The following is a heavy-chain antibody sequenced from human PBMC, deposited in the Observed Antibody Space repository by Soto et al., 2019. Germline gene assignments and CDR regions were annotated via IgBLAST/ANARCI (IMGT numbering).Heavy chain of an antibody. CDR2: ISYDGSNK. D-gene: IGHD3-22*01. CDR3: AKDLANYYDSGGPPYYYGMDV. J-gene: IGHJ6*02. Sequence: GGSLRLSCAASGFTFSSYGMHWVRQAPGKGLEWVAVISYDGSNKYYADSVKGRFTISRDNSKNTLYLQMNSLRAEDTAVYYCAKDLANYYDSGGPPYYYGMDVWGQGTTVTVS. V-gene: IGHV3-30*18. CDR1: GFTFSSYG.